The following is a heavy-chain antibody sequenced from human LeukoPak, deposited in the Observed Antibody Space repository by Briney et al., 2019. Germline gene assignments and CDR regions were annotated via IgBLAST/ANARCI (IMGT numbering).Heavy chain of an antibody. CDR2: INGGGNTT. CDR1: GFAFRSFA. Sequence: GGSLRLSCAASGFAFRSFAMGWGSQSPGKGLEWLSTINGGGNTTFYADSVKGRFTISRDNSKNTLYLHMDSLRPDDTAIYYCTKELHVAVAVADYYYFYMDVWGRGTAVSVSS. D-gene: IGHD6-19*01. J-gene: IGHJ6*03. CDR3: TKELHVAVAVADYYYFYMDV. V-gene: IGHV3-23*01.